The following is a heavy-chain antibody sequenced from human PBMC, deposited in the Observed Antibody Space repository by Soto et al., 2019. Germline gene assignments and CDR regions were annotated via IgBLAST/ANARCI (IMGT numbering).Heavy chain of an antibody. CDR3: AKALPGSSSWLDYYYGMDV. J-gene: IGHJ6*02. D-gene: IGHD6-13*01. Sequence: SLRLSCAASGFTFSDYGMHWVRQAPGKGLEWVAVITYDGRSQYYADSVKGRFTISRDNSENTLYLHMNSLRAEDSAVFYCAKALPGSSSWLDYYYGMDVWGQGTTVTVSS. V-gene: IGHV3-30*18. CDR1: GFTFSDYG. CDR2: ITYDGRSQ.